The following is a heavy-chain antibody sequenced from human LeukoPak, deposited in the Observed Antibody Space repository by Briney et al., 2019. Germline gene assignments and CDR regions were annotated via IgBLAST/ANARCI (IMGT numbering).Heavy chain of an antibody. Sequence: GGSLRLSCAASGFTFSDYYMSWIRQAPGKGLEWVSHISRSGSTRYYADSLKGRFTISRDNAKNSLYLQMNSLRAEDTAVYYCARTAYYYGSSGYDDAFDIWGHGTMVTVSS. V-gene: IGHV3-11*01. CDR3: ARTAYYYGSSGYDDAFDI. CDR1: GFTFSDYY. D-gene: IGHD3-22*01. J-gene: IGHJ3*02. CDR2: ISRSGSTR.